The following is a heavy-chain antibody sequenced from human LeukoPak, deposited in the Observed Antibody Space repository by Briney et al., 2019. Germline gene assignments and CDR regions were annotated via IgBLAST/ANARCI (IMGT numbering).Heavy chain of an antibody. CDR1: GGSFSGYY. Sequence: SETLSLTCAVYGGSFSGYYWSWIRQPPGKGLEWIGEINHSGSTNYNPSLKSRVTISVDTSKNQFSLKLSSVTAADTAVYYCARDLVEDYGDYRAFDIWGQGTMVTVSS. J-gene: IGHJ3*02. CDR3: ARDLVEDYGDYRAFDI. V-gene: IGHV4-34*01. D-gene: IGHD4-17*01. CDR2: INHSGST.